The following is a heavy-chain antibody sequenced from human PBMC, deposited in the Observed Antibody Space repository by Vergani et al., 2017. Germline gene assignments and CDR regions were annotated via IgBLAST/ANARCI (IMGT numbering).Heavy chain of an antibody. V-gene: IGHV1-8*03. CDR3: ARGRGWWSR. D-gene: IGHD2-15*01. J-gene: IGHJ4*02. CDR2: MNPISGNT. CDR1: GYTFTNYD. Sequence: QVQLVQSGTEVKKPGASVKVSCKASGYTFTNYDINWVRRATGQGLEWMGWMNPISGNTGFAQKFRGRVTITRDTSISTAYMELSSLRSEDTAIYYCARGRGWWSRWGQGTLVTVSS.